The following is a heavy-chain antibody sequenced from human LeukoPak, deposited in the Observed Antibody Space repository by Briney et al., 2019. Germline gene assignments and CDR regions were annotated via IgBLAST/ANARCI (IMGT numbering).Heavy chain of an antibody. CDR2: IIPILGIA. CDR3: ASSTIFGVAKAYFDY. CDR1: GGTFSSYA. J-gene: IGHJ4*02. V-gene: IGHV1-69*04. Sequence: ASVKVSCKASGGTFSSYAISWARQAPGQGLEWMGRIIPILGIANYAQKFQGGVTITADKSTSTAYMELSSLRSEDTAVYYCASSTIFGVAKAYFDYWGQGTLVTVSS. D-gene: IGHD3-3*01.